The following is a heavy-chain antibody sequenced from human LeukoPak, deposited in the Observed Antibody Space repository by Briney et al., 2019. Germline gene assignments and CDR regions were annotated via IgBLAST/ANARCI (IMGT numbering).Heavy chain of an antibody. J-gene: IGHJ3*02. Sequence: SETLSLTCTVSGGSITGYHWSWIRQPPGKELEWIGYIYSNEATEYKPSLKSRVTISADTSKNQFSLRLTSVTAADTAIYYCARRNDFHIWGQGTMVTVSS. CDR3: ARRNDFHI. CDR2: IYSNEAT. V-gene: IGHV4-4*08. CDR1: GGSITGYH.